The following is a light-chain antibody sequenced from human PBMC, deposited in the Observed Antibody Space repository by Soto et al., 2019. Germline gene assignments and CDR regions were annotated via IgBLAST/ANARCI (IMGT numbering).Light chain of an antibody. CDR1: QGISSY. Sequence: AIRMTQSPSSFSASTGDRVTITCRASQGISSYLAWYQQKPGKAPKLLIYAASTLQSGVPSRFSGSGSGTDFTLTISCLQSEDFATYYCQQYYSYPPNTFGQGTKVEI. V-gene: IGKV1-8*01. CDR2: AAS. CDR3: QQYYSYPPNT. J-gene: IGKJ1*01.